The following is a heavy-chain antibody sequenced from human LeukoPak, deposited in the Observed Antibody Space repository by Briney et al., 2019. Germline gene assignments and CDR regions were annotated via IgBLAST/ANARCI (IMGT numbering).Heavy chain of an antibody. CDR3: TASRGVWGALDAWDDAFDI. CDR1: GFTFSGSA. Sequence: GGSLRLSCAASGFTFSGSAMHWVRQAYGKGLEWVGHIRSKANSYATAYAASVKGRFTISRDDSKNTAYLQMNSLKTEDTAVYYCTASRGVWGALDAWDDAFDIWGQGTMVTVSS. CDR2: IRSKANSYAT. J-gene: IGHJ3*02. V-gene: IGHV3-73*01. D-gene: IGHD3-16*01.